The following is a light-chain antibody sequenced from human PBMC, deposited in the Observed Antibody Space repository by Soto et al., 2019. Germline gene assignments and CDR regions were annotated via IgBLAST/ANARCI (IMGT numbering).Light chain of an antibody. Sequence: DIQMTQSPSSVSAAVGDRVTITCRASQGISNWLAWYQQKPGKAPKLLIYVASTMQSGAPSRFSGSGSGTDFTLTITSLQPEDSATYYCQQANSLPHTFGQGTKVEIK. CDR3: QQANSLPHT. J-gene: IGKJ2*01. CDR2: VAS. V-gene: IGKV1-12*01. CDR1: QGISNW.